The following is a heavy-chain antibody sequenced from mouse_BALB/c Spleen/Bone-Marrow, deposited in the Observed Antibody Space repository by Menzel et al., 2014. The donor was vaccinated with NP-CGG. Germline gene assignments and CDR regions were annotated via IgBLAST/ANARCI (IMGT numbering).Heavy chain of an antibody. V-gene: IGHV14-3*02. CDR2: IDPANGNT. J-gene: IGHJ2*01. Sequence: VQLQQSGAEFVKPGASVKLSCTASGFNIKDTYMDWVKQRPEQGLEWIGRIDPANGNTKYDPKFQGKATITADTFSNTAYLQLSSLTSEDTAVYYCGRGFTDFDYWGQGTTLTVSS. CDR1: GFNIKDTY. CDR3: GRGFTDFDY.